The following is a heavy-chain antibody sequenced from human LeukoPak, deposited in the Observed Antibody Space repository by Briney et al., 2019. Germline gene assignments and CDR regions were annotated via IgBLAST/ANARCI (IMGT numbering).Heavy chain of an antibody. CDR1: GGSISSYY. Sequence: SETLSLTCTVSGGSISSYYWSWIRQPPGKGLEWIGYIYYSGSTNYNPSLKSRVTISVDTSKNQFSLKLSSVTAADTAMYYCARRGSGRVDYWGQGTLVTVSS. CDR3: ARRGSGRVDY. D-gene: IGHD3-10*01. V-gene: IGHV4-59*12. J-gene: IGHJ4*02. CDR2: IYYSGST.